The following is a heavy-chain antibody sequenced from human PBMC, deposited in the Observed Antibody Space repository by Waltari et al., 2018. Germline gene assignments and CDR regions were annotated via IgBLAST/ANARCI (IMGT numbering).Heavy chain of an antibody. V-gene: IGHV3-30-3*01. CDR2: ISYDGSNK. Sequence: QVQLVESGGGVVQPGRSLRLSCAASGFTFSSYAMHWVRQAPGKGREWVAVISYDGSNKYYADSVKGRFTISRDNSKNTLYLQMNSLRAEDTAVYYCARDAVIAILFYFQHWGQGTLVTVSS. J-gene: IGHJ1*01. CDR1: GFTFSSYA. D-gene: IGHD2-21*01. CDR3: ARDAVIAILFYFQH.